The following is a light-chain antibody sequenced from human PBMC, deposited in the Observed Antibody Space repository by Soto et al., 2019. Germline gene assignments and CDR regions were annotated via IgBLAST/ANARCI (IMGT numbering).Light chain of an antibody. CDR1: SSDVGGYNY. CDR2: DVS. J-gene: IGLJ1*01. Sequence: QSVLTQPASVSGSPGQSITISYTGTSSDVGGYNYVSWYQQHPGKAPKLMIYDVSNRPSGVSNRFSGSKSGNTASLTISGLQAEDEADYYCSSYTRSNTLVFGTGTKLTVL. V-gene: IGLV2-14*03. CDR3: SSYTRSNTLV.